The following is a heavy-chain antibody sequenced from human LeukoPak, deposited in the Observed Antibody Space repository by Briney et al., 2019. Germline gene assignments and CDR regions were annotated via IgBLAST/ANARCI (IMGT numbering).Heavy chain of an antibody. Sequence: ASVKVSCKASGYTFTGYYMHWVRQAPGQGLEWMGWINPNSGGTNYAQTFQGRVTMTRDTSISTAYMELSRLRSDDTAVYYCAREDYGGTSGTYFDYWGQGNLITVSS. V-gene: IGHV1-2*02. CDR3: AREDYGGTSGTYFDY. CDR2: INPNSGGT. D-gene: IGHD4-23*01. CDR1: GYTFTGYY. J-gene: IGHJ4*02.